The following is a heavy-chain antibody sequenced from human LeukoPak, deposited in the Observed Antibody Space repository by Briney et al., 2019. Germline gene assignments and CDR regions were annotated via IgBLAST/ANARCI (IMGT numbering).Heavy chain of an antibody. V-gene: IGHV1-2*02. Sequence: ASVTVSCKGSGYTFTDYYMHWVRQAPGQGLELMGWIYPNRGGTNYAQKFQGRVTMTRDTSINTAYMELSRLRSDDTAVYYCARAYDGSGNLDYWGQGTLVTVSS. CDR1: GYTFTDYY. CDR3: ARAYDGSGNLDY. D-gene: IGHD3-22*01. J-gene: IGHJ4*02. CDR2: IYPNRGGT.